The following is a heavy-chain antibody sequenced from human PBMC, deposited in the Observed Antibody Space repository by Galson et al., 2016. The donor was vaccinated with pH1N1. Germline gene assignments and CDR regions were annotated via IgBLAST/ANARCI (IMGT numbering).Heavy chain of an antibody. CDR1: GGSLSSGNW. CDR3: ARGAYGDYDALFDY. D-gene: IGHD4-17*01. V-gene: IGHV4-4*02. Sequence: QVQLQESGPGLVKPSETLSLTCAVTGGSLSSGNWWSWVRQPPGKGLEWIGEIYDRTTNYNPSLKSRVSISVDKSKKHFALILRSVTAADTAIYYCARGAYGDYDALFDYWGQGTLVTVSS. J-gene: IGHJ4*02. CDR2: IYDRTT.